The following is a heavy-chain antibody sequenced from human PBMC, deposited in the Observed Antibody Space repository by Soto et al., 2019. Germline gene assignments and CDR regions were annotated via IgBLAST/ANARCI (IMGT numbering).Heavy chain of an antibody. Sequence: QVKLVQSGTEVKKPGASMKVSCKASGYSFATSGISWVRQAPGQGLEWMGWISAYNGNTNYDQKLQDRIIMTTYTSTSTAYLELRSLRSDDTSVYYCARAGQYYDSSCYADWGQGTLVTVSS. J-gene: IGHJ4*02. CDR3: ARAGQYYDSSCYAD. D-gene: IGHD3-22*01. CDR2: ISAYNGNT. CDR1: GYSFATSG. V-gene: IGHV1-18*01.